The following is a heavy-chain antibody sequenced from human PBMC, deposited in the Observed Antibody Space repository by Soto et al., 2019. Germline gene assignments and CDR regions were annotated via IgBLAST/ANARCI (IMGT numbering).Heavy chain of an antibody. CDR3: ARAIGMVALDY. Sequence: QVQFVKSGAEEREPGASVKVTCKTSGYTFTNHHIHWMRQAPGQWLEWMGLINDGDGYTQYSRTFQDRVTFSRDTSAGTAYMEFSVLTYEDTAVYYCARAIGMVALDYWGQGTLVTVSS. J-gene: IGHJ4*02. CDR2: INDGDGYT. V-gene: IGHV1-3*05. D-gene: IGHD3-10*01. CDR1: GYTFTNHH.